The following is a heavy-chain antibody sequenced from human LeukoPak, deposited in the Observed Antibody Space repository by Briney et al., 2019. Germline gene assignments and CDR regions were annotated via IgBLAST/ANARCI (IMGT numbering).Heavy chain of an antibody. CDR1: GFTFSSYS. J-gene: IGHJ4*02. V-gene: IGHV3-48*01. Sequence: GGSLRLSCAASGFTFSSYSMNWARQAPGKGLEWVSYISSSSSTIYYADSVKGRFTISRDNAKNSLYLQMNSLRAEDTAVYYCARDLDIVATDPLGGWGQGTLVTVSS. CDR2: ISSSSSTI. CDR3: ARDLDIVATDPLGG. D-gene: IGHD5-12*01.